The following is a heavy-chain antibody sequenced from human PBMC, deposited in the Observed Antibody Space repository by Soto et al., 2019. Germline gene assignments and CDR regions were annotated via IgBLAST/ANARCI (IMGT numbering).Heavy chain of an antibody. CDR2: FDPEDGET. V-gene: IGHV1-24*01. D-gene: IGHD3-22*01. Sequence: ASVKVSCKVSGYTLTELSMHWVRQAPGKGLEWMGGFDPEDGETIYAQKFQGRVTMTEDTSTDTAYMELSSLRSEDTAVYYCATSTYYDSSGYYYGYFDLWGRGTLVTVSS. CDR3: ATSTYYDSSGYYYGYFDL. CDR1: GYTLTELS. J-gene: IGHJ2*01.